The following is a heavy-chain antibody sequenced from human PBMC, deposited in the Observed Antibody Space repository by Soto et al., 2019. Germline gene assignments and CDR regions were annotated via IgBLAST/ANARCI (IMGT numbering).Heavy chain of an antibody. CDR2: IHYTGGT. CDR1: GGSISGYS. D-gene: IGHD6-19*01. CDR3: ARRTKLGTAWYPYC. Sequence: PSETLSLTYAVSGGSISGYSWSWIRQPPGKGLEWIGNIHYTGGTNYNPSLKSRLTISLDTSKIQISLQLTSVTAADTAIYYCARRTKLGTAWYPYCWGQGTLVTVSS. J-gene: IGHJ4*02. V-gene: IGHV4-59*08.